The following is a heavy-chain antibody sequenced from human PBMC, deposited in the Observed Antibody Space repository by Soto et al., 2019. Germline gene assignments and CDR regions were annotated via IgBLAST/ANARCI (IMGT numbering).Heavy chain of an antibody. D-gene: IGHD3-3*02. Sequence: QVQLQESGPGLVKPSETLSLSCTVSGDSISTNQWGWIRQPPGKGLEWIGYIGNNGGTNYNPSLKTRLTMSKDMANNQFSLKLSSVTAADTAVYYCARDHFGSLDYWGQGTLVTVSS. CDR1: GDSISTNQ. J-gene: IGHJ4*02. CDR2: IGNNGGT. V-gene: IGHV4-59*01. CDR3: ARDHFGSLDY.